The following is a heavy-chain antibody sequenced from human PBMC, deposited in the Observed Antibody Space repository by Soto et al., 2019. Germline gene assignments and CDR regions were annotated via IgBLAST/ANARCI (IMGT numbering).Heavy chain of an antibody. D-gene: IGHD4-17*01. CDR3: ARVSTGWFDH. CDR2: IYYSGST. V-gene: IGHV4-31*03. J-gene: IGHJ5*02. Sequence: TSETLSLTCTVSGGSISSGGYYWSWIRQPPGKGLEWIGYIYYSGSTYYNPSLKSRVTISVDTSKNQFSLKLSSVTAADTAVYYCARVSTGWFDHWGQGTLVTVSS. CDR1: GGSISSGGYY.